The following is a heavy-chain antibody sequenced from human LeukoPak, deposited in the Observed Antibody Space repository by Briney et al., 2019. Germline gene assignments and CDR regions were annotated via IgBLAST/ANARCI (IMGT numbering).Heavy chain of an antibody. J-gene: IGHJ5*02. CDR3: ARGSYDILTGFNWFDP. D-gene: IGHD3-9*01. CDR1: GFTFDDYG. Sequence: GSLRLSCAASGFTFDDYGMNWVRQAPGKGLEWVAGINWNGGSKGYANSVKGRFTISKDSAKNSLHLQMNSLRAEDTALYYCARGSYDILTGFNWFDPWGQGTLVTVSS. CDR2: INWNGGSK. V-gene: IGHV3-20*04.